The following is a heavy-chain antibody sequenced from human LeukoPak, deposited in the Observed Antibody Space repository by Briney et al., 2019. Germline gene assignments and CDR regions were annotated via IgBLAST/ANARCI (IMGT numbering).Heavy chain of an antibody. Sequence: GSLRLSCAASGFTFSIYGMNWVRQAPGKGLQWVSSISSSSTYIYYADSVKGRFTISRDNSKNTLYLQMGSLRAEDMAVYYCARVRDWYFDLWGRGTLVTVSS. J-gene: IGHJ2*01. CDR2: ISSSSTYI. V-gene: IGHV3-21*01. CDR1: GFTFSIYG. CDR3: ARVRDWYFDL.